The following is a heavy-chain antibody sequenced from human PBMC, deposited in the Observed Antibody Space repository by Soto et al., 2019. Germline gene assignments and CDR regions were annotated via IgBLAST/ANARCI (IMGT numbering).Heavy chain of an antibody. CDR1: GFTFSSYS. D-gene: IGHD5-12*01. Sequence: EVQLVESGGGLVKPGGSMRLSCAASGFTFSSYSMNWVRQAPGKGLEWVSSISSSSSYIYYADSVKGRFTISRDNAKNSLYLQMNSLRAEDTAVYYCARAPLEMATTNYHWCQGTLVTVSS. V-gene: IGHV3-21*01. CDR2: ISSSSSYI. J-gene: IGHJ5*02. CDR3: ARAPLEMATTNYH.